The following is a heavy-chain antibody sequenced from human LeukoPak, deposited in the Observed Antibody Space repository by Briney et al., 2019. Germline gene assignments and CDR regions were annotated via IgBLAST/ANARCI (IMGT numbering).Heavy chain of an antibody. J-gene: IGHJ4*02. CDR1: GGSISSGGYS. CDR3: ARSDGSGSYPPMDFDY. Sequence: SETLSLTCAVSGGSISSGGYSWSWIRQPPGKGLEWIGDIYHSGSTYYNPSLKSRVTISVDRSKNQFSLKLSSVTAADTAVYYCARSDGSGSYPPMDFDYWGQGTLVTVSS. CDR2: IYHSGST. D-gene: IGHD3-10*01. V-gene: IGHV4-30-2*01.